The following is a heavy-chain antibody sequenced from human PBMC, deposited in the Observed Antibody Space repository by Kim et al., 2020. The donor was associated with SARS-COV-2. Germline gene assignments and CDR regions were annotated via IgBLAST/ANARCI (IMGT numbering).Heavy chain of an antibody. Sequence: EQKFQARVTLTRDTSSSTVYMELSSLRSDDTAVYYCAGGKGSGSHHPCDYWGQGTLVTVSS. J-gene: IGHJ4*02. D-gene: IGHD3-10*01. CDR3: AGGKGSGSHHPCDY. V-gene: IGHV1-46*01.